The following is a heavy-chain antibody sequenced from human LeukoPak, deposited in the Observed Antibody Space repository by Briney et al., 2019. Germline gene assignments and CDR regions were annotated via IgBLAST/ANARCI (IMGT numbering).Heavy chain of an antibody. CDR1: GGSISSYY. CDR2: IYYSGST. V-gene: IGHV4-59*01. J-gene: IGHJ4*02. Sequence: PSETLSLTCTGSGGSISSYYWSWIRQPPGKGLEWIGYIYYSGSTNYNPSLKSRVTISVDTSKNQFSVKLSSVTAADTAVYYCARGMYYFDYWGQGTLVTVSS. CDR3: ARGMYYFDY.